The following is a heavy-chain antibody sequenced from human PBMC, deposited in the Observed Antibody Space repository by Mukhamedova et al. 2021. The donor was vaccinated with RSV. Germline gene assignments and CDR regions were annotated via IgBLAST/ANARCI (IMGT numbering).Heavy chain of an antibody. J-gene: IGHJ3*02. Sequence: KSRVTISVDTSKNQFSLKLSSVTAADTAVYYCAGSSGWYPAVHDAFDIWGQGTMVTVSS. V-gene: IGHV4-30-2*04. D-gene: IGHD6-19*01. CDR3: AGSSGWYPAVHDAFDI.